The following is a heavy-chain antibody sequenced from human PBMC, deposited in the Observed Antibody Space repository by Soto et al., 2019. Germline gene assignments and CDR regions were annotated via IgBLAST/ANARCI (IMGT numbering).Heavy chain of an antibody. CDR1: GGSVSSDTHY. CDR2: IYSSGST. D-gene: IGHD2-2*02. CDR3: ARFVRSCSGTTCYTRADV. Sequence: QVQLQESGPGLVKPSETLSLTCTVSGGSVSSDTHYWSWIRQPPGKRLEWIGFIYSSGSTNYNTSLKCRVTMSVDTSKNQFSLKLRSVIVADTAVYHCARFVRSCSGTTCYTRADVWGQGTTVTVSS. V-gene: IGHV4-61*01. J-gene: IGHJ6*02.